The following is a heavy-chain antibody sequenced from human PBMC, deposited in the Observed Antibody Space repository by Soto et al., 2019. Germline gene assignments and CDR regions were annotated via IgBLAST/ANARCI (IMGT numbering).Heavy chain of an antibody. CDR1: GGTFSSYA. Sequence: ASVKVSCKASGGTFSSYAISWVRQAPGQGLEWMGGIIPIFGTANYAQKFQGRVTITADESTSTAYMELSSLRSEDTAVYYCARDPANTAMVNTEYYYYGMDVWGQGTTVTVSS. V-gene: IGHV1-69*13. CDR2: IIPIFGTA. CDR3: ARDPANTAMVNTEYYYYGMDV. D-gene: IGHD5-18*01. J-gene: IGHJ6*02.